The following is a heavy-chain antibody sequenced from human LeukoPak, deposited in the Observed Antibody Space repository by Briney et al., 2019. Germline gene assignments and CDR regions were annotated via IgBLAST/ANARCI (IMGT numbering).Heavy chain of an antibody. Sequence: ASVKVSCKASGYTFASFPIHWVRQAPGQSLEWMGWINAGKGNTKNSQKFQGRVTITRDTSASTAYMELSSLRSEDTAVYFCAREGPTDAFEIWGQGTMVTVSS. CDR1: GYTFASFP. CDR3: AREGPTDAFEI. J-gene: IGHJ3*02. CDR2: INAGKGNT. V-gene: IGHV1-3*01.